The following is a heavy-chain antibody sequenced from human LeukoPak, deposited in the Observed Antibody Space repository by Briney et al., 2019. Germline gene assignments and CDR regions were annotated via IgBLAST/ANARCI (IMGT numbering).Heavy chain of an antibody. V-gene: IGHV1-18*01. J-gene: IGHJ5*02. CDR2: ISAYNGNT. D-gene: IGHD6-13*01. CDR1: GYTFTSYG. CDR3: ARRTADPTMCWFDP. Sequence: ASVKVSCKASGYTFTSYGISWVRQAPGQGLEWMGWISAYNGNTNYAQKLQGRVTMTTDTSTSTAYMELRSLRSDDTAVYYCARRTADPTMCWFDPWGQGTLVTVSS.